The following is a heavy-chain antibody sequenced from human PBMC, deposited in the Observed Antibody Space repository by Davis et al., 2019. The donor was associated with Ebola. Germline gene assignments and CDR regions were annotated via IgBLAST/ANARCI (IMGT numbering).Heavy chain of an antibody. J-gene: IGHJ4*02. CDR3: ARGRVVPAAIHFDN. V-gene: IGHV3-33*03. Sequence: GESLKISCAASGFSFSSFGMHWVRQAPGKGLEWVALIWYDGSNKYYADSVKGRFTISRDNSENTLYLQMNSLRAEDTAVYYCARGRVVPAAIHFDNWGQGTLVTVSS. D-gene: IGHD2-2*02. CDR1: GFSFSSFG. CDR2: IWYDGSNK.